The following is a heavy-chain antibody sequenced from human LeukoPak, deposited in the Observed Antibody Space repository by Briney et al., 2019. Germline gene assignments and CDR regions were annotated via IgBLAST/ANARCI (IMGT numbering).Heavy chain of an antibody. V-gene: IGHV4-31*03. J-gene: IGHJ4*02. D-gene: IGHD3-10*01. CDR3: ARGPGQASGYFDY. CDR2: IYYSGST. CDR1: GGSISSGGYY. Sequence: SETLSLTCTVSGGSISSGGYYWSWIRQHPGKGLEWIGYIYYSGSTYYNPSLKSRVTISVDTSKNQFSLKLSSVTAADTAVYYCARGPGQASGYFDYWGQGTLVTVSS.